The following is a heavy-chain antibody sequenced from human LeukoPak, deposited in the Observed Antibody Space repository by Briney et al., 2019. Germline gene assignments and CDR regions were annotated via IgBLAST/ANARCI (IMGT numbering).Heavy chain of an antibody. D-gene: IGHD1-1*01. CDR2: MNPNSGNT. V-gene: IGHV1-8*01. CDR1: GYTFTSYD. CDR3: ARKAGKYNWLDP. Sequence: ASVKVSCKASGYTFTSYDINWVRQATGQGLEWMGWMNPNSGNTGYAQKFQGRVTMTRNTYISTAYMELTSLRSEDTAVYYCARKAGKYNWLDPGGQGTLVTVSS. J-gene: IGHJ5*02.